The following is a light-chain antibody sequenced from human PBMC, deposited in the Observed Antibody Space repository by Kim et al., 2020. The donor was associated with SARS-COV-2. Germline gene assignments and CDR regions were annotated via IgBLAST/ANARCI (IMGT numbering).Light chain of an antibody. CDR2: RNN. J-gene: IGLJ3*02. V-gene: IGLV1-47*01. CDR1: SSNIGSNY. Sequence: ELTQPPSASGTPGQRVTISCSGSSSNIGSNYVYWYQQLPGTAPKLLIYRNNQRPSRVPDRFSGSKSGTSASLAISGLRSEDEADYYCAAWDDSLRVFGGGTQLTVL. CDR3: AAWDDSLRV.